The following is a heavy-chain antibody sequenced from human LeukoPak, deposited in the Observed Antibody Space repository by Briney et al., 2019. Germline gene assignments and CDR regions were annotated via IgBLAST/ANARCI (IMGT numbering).Heavy chain of an antibody. V-gene: IGHV4-59*01. J-gene: IGHJ6*02. Sequence: PSETLSLTCTVSGGSISSYYWSWIRQPPGKGLEWIGYIYYSGSTNYNPSLKSRVTISVDTSKNQFSPKLSSVTAADTAVYYCARLKGPWEEKHLNAKNMDVWRQGGTVTVSS. CDR1: GGSISSYY. CDR3: ARLKGPWEEKHLNAKNMDV. D-gene: IGHD1-26*01. CDR2: IYYSGST.